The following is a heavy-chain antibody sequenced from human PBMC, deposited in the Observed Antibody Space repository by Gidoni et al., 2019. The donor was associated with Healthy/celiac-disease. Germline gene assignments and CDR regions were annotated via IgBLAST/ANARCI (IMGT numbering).Heavy chain of an antibody. CDR2: IYHSGST. V-gene: IGHV4-38-2*02. CDR3: ARDRGYDFCLGWFDP. J-gene: IGHJ5*02. Sequence: QVQLQESGTGLVTPSETLSLTCAVSGYSISSGYYWGWIRQPPGKGLEWIGSIYHSGSTYYNPSLKSRVTISVDTAKNQFSLKLSSVTAADTAVYYCARDRGYDFCLGWFDPWGQGTLVTVSS. D-gene: IGHD3-3*01. CDR1: GYSISSGYY.